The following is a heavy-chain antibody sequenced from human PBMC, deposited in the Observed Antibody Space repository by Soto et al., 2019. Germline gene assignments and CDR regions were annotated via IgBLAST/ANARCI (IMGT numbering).Heavy chain of an antibody. V-gene: IGHV4-31*03. CDR2: IYYSGST. Sequence: SETLSLTCTVSGGSISSGGYYWSWIRQHPGKGLEWIGYIYYSGSTYYNPSLRSRVTISVDTSKNQFSLKLSSVTAADTAVYYCARDWSNYYDSSGYYGDAFDIWGQGTMVTVSS. CDR3: ARDWSNYYDSSGYYGDAFDI. J-gene: IGHJ3*02. D-gene: IGHD3-22*01. CDR1: GGSISSGGYY.